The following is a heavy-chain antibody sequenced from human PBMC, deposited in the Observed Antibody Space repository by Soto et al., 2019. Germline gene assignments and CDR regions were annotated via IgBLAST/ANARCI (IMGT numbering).Heavy chain of an antibody. CDR2: IYYSGST. V-gene: IGHV4-39*01. CDR3: AREWIQLWLGPPNDTGGFDY. J-gene: IGHJ4*02. D-gene: IGHD5-18*01. Sequence: SETLSLTCTVSGGSISSSSYYWGWIRQPPGKGLEWIGSIYYSGSTYYNPSLKSRVTISVDTSKNQFSLKLSSVTAADTAVYYCAREWIQLWLGPPNDTGGFDYWGQGTLVTVSS. CDR1: GGSISSSSYY.